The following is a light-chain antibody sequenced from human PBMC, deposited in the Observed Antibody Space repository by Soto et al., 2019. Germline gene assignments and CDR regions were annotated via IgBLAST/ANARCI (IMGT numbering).Light chain of an antibody. CDR1: QSIDMW. CDR2: KAS. CDR3: QQYKSYPFT. V-gene: IGKV1-5*03. Sequence: DIQMTHSPSTLSASVGDRVTITCRASQSIDMWLAWYQEKPGKAPKLLIDKASSLESGVPSRFSGSGSGTEFTLTISSLQPDDFATYYCQQYKSYPFTFGPGTKVDIK. J-gene: IGKJ3*01.